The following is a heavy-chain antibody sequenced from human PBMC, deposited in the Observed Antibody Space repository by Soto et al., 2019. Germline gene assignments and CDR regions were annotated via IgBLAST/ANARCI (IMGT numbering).Heavy chain of an antibody. V-gene: IGHV3-23*01. CDR1: GFTFSSYA. CDR3: AKEGLVAGLYFDY. CDR2: ISSGGST. J-gene: IGHJ4*02. D-gene: IGHD6-19*01. Sequence: GGSLRLSCAASGFTFSSYAMGWVRQAPGKGLEWVAAISSGGSTYYADSVKGRFTFSRDNSKNTLSLQMNSLRVEDTAIYYCAKEGLVAGLYFDYWGQGTLVTVSS.